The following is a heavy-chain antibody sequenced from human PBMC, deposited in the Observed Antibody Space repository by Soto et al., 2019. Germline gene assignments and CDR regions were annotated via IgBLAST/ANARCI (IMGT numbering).Heavy chain of an antibody. CDR3: ARDIVVVVAATTEHAFEI. CDR2: INPNSGAT. V-gene: IGHV1-2*02. D-gene: IGHD2-15*01. CDR1: GYTFTGYY. Sequence: ASVKVSCKASGYTFTGYYIHWVRQAPGQGLEWMGWINPNSGATNYAQKFQGRVTMTRDTSISTAYMELSRLRSDDTAVYYCARDIVVVVAATTEHAFEIWGQGTTVTV. J-gene: IGHJ3*02.